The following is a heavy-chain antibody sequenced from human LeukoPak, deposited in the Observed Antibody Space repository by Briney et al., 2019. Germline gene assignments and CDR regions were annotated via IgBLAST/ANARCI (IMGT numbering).Heavy chain of an antibody. CDR2: VSSDGGST. V-gene: IGHV3-64D*09. Sequence: GGSLRLPCSASGFTFSYFPMHWVRQAPGKGLEYVSAVSSDGGSTYYADSVRGRFTISRDNSKNTLSLQMGSLRPEDTAVYYCVKSILFGSVSYYADWGQGTLVTVSS. CDR1: GFTFSYFP. CDR3: VKSILFGSVSYYAD. D-gene: IGHD3-22*01. J-gene: IGHJ4*02.